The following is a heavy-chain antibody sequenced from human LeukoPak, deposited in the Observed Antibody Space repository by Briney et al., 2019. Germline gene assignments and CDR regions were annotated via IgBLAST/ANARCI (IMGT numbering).Heavy chain of an antibody. Sequence: ASVKVSCKASGYTFTGYYMHWVRQAPGQGLEWMGWINPNSGGTNYAQKFQGRVTMTRDTSISTAYMELSSLRSEDTAVYYCARGSGSYLSSFDYWGQGTLVTVSS. CDR3: ARGSGSYLSSFDY. CDR2: INPNSGGT. D-gene: IGHD3-10*01. CDR1: GYTFTGYY. J-gene: IGHJ4*02. V-gene: IGHV1-2*02.